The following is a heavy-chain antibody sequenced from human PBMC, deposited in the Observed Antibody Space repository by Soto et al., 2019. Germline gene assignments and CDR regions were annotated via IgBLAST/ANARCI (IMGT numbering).Heavy chain of an antibody. V-gene: IGHV4-28*01. CDR1: GYSISSNNW. CDR3: ARREIQGPIDY. J-gene: IGHJ4*02. Sequence: SETLSLTCAVSGYSISSNNWWGWIRQPPGKGLEWIGYIYYSGTTYYNPSLKSRVTMSVDTSKNQFSLKLTSVTAVDTAVYYCARREIQGPIDYWGQGNLVTVSS. D-gene: IGHD1-26*01. CDR2: IYYSGTT.